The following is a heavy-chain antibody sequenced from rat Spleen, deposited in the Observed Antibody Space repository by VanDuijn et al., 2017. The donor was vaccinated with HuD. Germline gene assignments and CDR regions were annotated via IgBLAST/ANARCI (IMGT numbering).Heavy chain of an antibody. V-gene: IGHV5-29*01. CDR3: TREGNPFAY. CDR1: GFSFSNYG. D-gene: IGHD1-11*01. CDR2: ITYDGSST. Sequence: EVKLVESGGGLVQPGRSLKLSCAASGFSFSNYGMAWVCQAPTKGLEWVATITYDGSSTYYRDSVKGRFTISRDNAQNTLYLQMNSLRSEDTATYYCTREGNPFAYWGQGTLVTVSS. J-gene: IGHJ3*01.